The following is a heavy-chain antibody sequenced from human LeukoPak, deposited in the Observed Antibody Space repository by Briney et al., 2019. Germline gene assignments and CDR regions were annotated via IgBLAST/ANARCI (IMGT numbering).Heavy chain of an antibody. D-gene: IGHD1-1*01. J-gene: IGHJ4*02. CDR2: ISYSGST. CDR3: ARLWNPMVEIDY. Sequence: PSETLSLTCSVSGGSISSYYWSWIRQPPGKGLEWIGYISYSGSTKYNPSLKSRVTISVDTSKNQFSLKVSSVTAADTAVYYCARLWNPMVEIDYWGQGTLVTVSS. V-gene: IGHV4-59*08. CDR1: GGSISSYY.